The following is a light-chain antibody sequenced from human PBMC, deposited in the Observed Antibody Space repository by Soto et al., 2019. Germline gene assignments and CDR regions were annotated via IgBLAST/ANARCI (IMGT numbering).Light chain of an antibody. CDR2: DAS. V-gene: IGKV1-5*01. CDR1: QSISSW. Sequence: IQMTQSPSTLSASVGDRVTITCRASQSISSWLAWYQQKPGKAPKLLIYDASSLESGVPSRFSGSGSGTEFTLTISSLQPDDFATYHCQQYNSYSLTFGGGTKVEIK. CDR3: QQYNSYSLT. J-gene: IGKJ4*01.